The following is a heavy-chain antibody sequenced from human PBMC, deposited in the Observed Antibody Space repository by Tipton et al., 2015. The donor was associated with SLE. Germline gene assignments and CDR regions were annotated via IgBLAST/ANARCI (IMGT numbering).Heavy chain of an antibody. Sequence: LRLSCAVYGGSFSDYYWSWIRQPPGKGLEWIGEINHSGSSNYNPSLKSRVAMSVDTSRNQFSLKLSSVTAADTAMYYCARVPGLERSYSYYYYMDVWGKGTTVTVSS. D-gene: IGHD1-1*01. V-gene: IGHV4-34*01. CDR3: ARVPGLERSYSYYYYMDV. J-gene: IGHJ6*03. CDR2: INHSGSS. CDR1: GGSFSDYY.